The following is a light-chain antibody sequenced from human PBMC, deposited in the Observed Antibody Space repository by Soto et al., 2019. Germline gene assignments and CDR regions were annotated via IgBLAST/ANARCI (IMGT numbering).Light chain of an antibody. Sequence: EIVMTQSPATLSLSPGERATLSCRASESISRKLAWYQQKPGQAPRLLIHGASTRATGIPARFSGSGSGTVFSLTINSLQSEDFAVYYCQQYENWPFTFGPGTKVDIK. CDR1: ESISRK. V-gene: IGKV3-15*01. CDR2: GAS. J-gene: IGKJ3*01. CDR3: QQYENWPFT.